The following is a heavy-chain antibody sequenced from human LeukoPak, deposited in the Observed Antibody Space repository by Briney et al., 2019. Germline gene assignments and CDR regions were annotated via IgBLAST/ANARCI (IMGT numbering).Heavy chain of an antibody. CDR1: GFTFSSYW. CDR3: AKDERWLQFPVLTLDY. Sequence: GGSLRLSCAASGFTFSSYWMSWVRQAPGKGLEWVAVISYDGSNKYYADSVKGRFTISRDNSKNTLYLQMNSLRAEDTAVYYCAKDERWLQFPVLTLDYWGQGTLVTVSS. D-gene: IGHD5-24*01. CDR2: ISYDGSNK. V-gene: IGHV3-30*18. J-gene: IGHJ4*02.